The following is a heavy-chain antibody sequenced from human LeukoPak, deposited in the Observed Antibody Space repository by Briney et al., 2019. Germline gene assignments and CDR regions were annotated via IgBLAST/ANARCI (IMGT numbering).Heavy chain of an antibody. Sequence: GGSLRLSCAASGFPFSSYSMNWVRQAPGKGLEWVSSISSSSDYIYYADSVKGRFTISRDNARNSLYLQMNSLRAEDTAVYYCARVLHFDWLLYHWGQGTLATVSS. V-gene: IGHV3-21*01. CDR1: GFPFSSYS. CDR2: ISSSSDYI. D-gene: IGHD3-9*01. J-gene: IGHJ5*02. CDR3: ARVLHFDWLLYH.